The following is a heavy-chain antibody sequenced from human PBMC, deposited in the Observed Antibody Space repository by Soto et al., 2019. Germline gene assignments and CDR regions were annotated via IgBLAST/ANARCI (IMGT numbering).Heavy chain of an antibody. V-gene: IGHV1-8*01. CDR1: GYTFTSYD. J-gene: IGHJ6*02. CDR2: MNPNSGNT. CDR3: ARHWELSGYYYDMDV. Sequence: QVQLVQSGAEVKKPGASVKVSCKASGYTFTSYDVNWVRQATGQGLEWMGWMNPNSGNTGFAQKFQGRVTMTSDNSISTAYMEVSSLRSEDTAVYYCARHWELSGYYYDMDVWGQGTTVTVSS. D-gene: IGHD1-26*01.